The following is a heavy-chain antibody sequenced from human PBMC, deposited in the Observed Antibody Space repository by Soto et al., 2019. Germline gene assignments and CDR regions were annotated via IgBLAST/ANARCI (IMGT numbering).Heavy chain of an antibody. Sequence: QVQLVESGGGVVQPGRSLRLSCAASGFTFSSYGMHWVHQAPGKGLEWVAVIWYDGSNKYYADSVKGRFTISRDNSKNTLYLQMNSLRAEDTAVYYCARDIAAAGTSYYYYGMDVWGQGTTVNVSS. V-gene: IGHV3-33*01. CDR2: IWYDGSNK. CDR1: GFTFSSYG. CDR3: ARDIAAAGTSYYYYGMDV. D-gene: IGHD6-13*01. J-gene: IGHJ6*02.